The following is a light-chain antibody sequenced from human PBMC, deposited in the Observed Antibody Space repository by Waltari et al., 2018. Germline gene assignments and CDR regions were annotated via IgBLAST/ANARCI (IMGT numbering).Light chain of an antibody. CDR2: GAS. J-gene: IGKJ3*01. CDR1: QSVSSSY. V-gene: IGKV3-20*01. CDR3: QQYGSSPLT. Sequence: EIVLTQSPGTLSLSPGERATLPCRASQSVSSSYLAWYQQKPGQAPRLLIYGASSRAPGIPDRFSGSGSGTDFTLTISRLEPEDFAVYYCQQYGSSPLTFGPGTKVDIK.